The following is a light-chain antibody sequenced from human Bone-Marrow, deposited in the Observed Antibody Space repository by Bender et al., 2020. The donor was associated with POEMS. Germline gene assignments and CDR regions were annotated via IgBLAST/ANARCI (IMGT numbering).Light chain of an antibody. CDR3: CSYVGSNSFAWV. J-gene: IGLJ3*02. CDR1: GSDVGGHNF. Sequence: QSALTQPASVSGSHGQSVTITCTGTGSDVGGHNFVSWYQQHPGKAPTLIIYDVSDRPSGVTNRFSGSKSGNTAALTISGLQAEDEADYYCCSYVGSNSFAWVFGGGTKLTVL. CDR2: DVS. V-gene: IGLV2-14*03.